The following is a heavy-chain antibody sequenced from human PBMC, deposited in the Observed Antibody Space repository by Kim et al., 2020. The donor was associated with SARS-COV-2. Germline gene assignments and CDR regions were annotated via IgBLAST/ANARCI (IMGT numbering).Heavy chain of an antibody. CDR3: ARHHDSGGFYAPFDS. CDR1: NGSISSSGFY. Sequence: SETLSLTCTVSNGSISSSGFYWGWIRQPPGKGLEWIGSIYYSGTTYYHPSLKSRLTISVDSSENQFSLKLTSVTAADTAVYYCARHHDSGGFYAPFDSWGQGTLVTVSS. D-gene: IGHD3-22*01. J-gene: IGHJ4*02. V-gene: IGHV4-39*01. CDR2: IYYSGTT.